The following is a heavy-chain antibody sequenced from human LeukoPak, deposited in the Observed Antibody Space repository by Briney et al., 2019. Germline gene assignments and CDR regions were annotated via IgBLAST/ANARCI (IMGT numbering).Heavy chain of an antibody. CDR1: GGSFSGYY. CDR2: IYYSGST. Sequence: SETLSLTCAVYGGSFSGYYWSWIRQHPGKGLEWIGYIYYSGSTYYNPSLKSRVTISVDTSKNQFSLKLSSVTAADTAVYYCARQPLADYGEDYWGQGTLVTVSS. V-gene: IGHV4-31*11. J-gene: IGHJ4*02. CDR3: ARQPLADYGEDY. D-gene: IGHD4-17*01.